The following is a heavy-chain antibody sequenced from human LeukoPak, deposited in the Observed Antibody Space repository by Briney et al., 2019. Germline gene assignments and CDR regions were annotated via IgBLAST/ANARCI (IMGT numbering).Heavy chain of an antibody. V-gene: IGHV1-2*02. D-gene: IGHD6-13*01. CDR3: ARERAAAVAFDI. Sequence: ASVKVSCKASGYTFTGYYMHWVRQAPGQGLEWMGWINPNSGGTNYAQKFQGRVTMTRDTSISTAYMELSRLRSDDTAVYYCARERAAAVAFDIWGQGTMVTVSS. J-gene: IGHJ3*02. CDR1: GYTFTGYY. CDR2: INPNSGGT.